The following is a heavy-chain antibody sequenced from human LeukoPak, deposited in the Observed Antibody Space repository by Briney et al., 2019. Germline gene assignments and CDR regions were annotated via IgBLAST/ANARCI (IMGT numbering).Heavy chain of an antibody. D-gene: IGHD2-21*02. J-gene: IGHJ6*02. CDR2: IVVGSGNT. CDR1: GFIFTSSA. Sequence: GASVKVSCKASGFIFTSSAVQWVRQARGQRLEWIGWIVVGSGNTNYAQKFQERVTITRDMSTSTIYMELSSLRSEDTAVYYCAADQAENCGGGCYNVWGQGTTVIVSS. V-gene: IGHV1-58*01. CDR3: AADQAENCGGGCYNV.